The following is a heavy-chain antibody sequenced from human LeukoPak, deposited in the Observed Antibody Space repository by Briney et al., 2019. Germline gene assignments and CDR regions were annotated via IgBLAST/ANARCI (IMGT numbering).Heavy chain of an antibody. Sequence: GGSLRLSRAASGFTFSSYGMHWVRQAPGKGLEWVAVIWYDGSNKYYADSVKGRFTISRDNSKNTLYLQMNSLRAEDTAVYYCAKGYDSSGYYSGYFDYWGQGTLVTVSS. CDR1: GFTFSSYG. J-gene: IGHJ4*02. CDR3: AKGYDSSGYYSGYFDY. V-gene: IGHV3-33*06. D-gene: IGHD3-22*01. CDR2: IWYDGSNK.